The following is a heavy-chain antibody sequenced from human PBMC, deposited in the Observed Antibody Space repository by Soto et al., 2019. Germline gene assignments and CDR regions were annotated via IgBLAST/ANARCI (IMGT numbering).Heavy chain of an antibody. CDR3: SRDQGSSWYGWDA. D-gene: IGHD6-13*01. V-gene: IGHV4-61*01. Sequence: QVQLQESGPGLVKPSETLSLTCTVSGGSVSSGSYYWSWIRQPPGKGLEWIGYIYYSGSTNYNTSLKSRVTISVDTSKNQSFLALSSVTAADTAVYFCSRDQGSSWYGWDAWGQGTLVTVSS. J-gene: IGHJ4*02. CDR2: IYYSGST. CDR1: GGSVSSGSYY.